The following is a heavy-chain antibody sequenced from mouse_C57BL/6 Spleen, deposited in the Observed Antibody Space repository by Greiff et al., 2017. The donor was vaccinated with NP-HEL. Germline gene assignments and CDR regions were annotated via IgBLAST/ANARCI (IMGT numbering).Heavy chain of an antibody. CDR3: ASPLVTTVVATDAMDY. CDR2: ISYDGSN. V-gene: IGHV3-6*01. CDR1: GYSITSGYY. Sequence: DVKLQESGPGLVKPSQSLSLTCSVTGYSITSGYYWNWIRQFPGNKLEWMGYISYDGSNNYNPSLKNRISITRDTSKNQFFLKLNSVTTEDTATYYCASPLVTTVVATDAMDYWGQGTSVTVSS. D-gene: IGHD1-1*01. J-gene: IGHJ4*01.